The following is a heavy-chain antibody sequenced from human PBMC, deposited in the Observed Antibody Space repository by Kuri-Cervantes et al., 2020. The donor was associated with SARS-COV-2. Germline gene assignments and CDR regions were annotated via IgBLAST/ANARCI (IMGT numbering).Heavy chain of an antibody. CDR2: TYYRSKWYN. D-gene: IGHD6-13*01. Sequence: SQILSLTCAISGDRVSSNSAAWNWIRQSPSRGLEWLGRTYYRSKWYNDYAVSVKSRITINPDTSKNQSSLQLNSVTPEDTAVYYCAKDTEGYSSSWTSTGDAFDIWGQGTMVTVSS. J-gene: IGHJ3*02. CDR3: AKDTEGYSSSWTSTGDAFDI. CDR1: GDRVSSNSAA. V-gene: IGHV6-1*01.